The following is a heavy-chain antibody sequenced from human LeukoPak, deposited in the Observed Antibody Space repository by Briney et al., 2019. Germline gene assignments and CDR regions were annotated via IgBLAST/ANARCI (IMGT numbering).Heavy chain of an antibody. J-gene: IGHJ4*02. V-gene: IGHV1-3*01. CDR1: GYTFTSYA. Sequence: ASVKVSCKASGYTFTSYAMHWVRQAPGQRLEWMGWVNAGNGNTKYSQKFQGRVTITRDTSASTAYMELSSLRSEDTAVYYCARDPPLWFGVFDYWGQGTLVTVSS. CDR2: VNAGNGNT. CDR3: ARDPPLWFGVFDY. D-gene: IGHD3-10*01.